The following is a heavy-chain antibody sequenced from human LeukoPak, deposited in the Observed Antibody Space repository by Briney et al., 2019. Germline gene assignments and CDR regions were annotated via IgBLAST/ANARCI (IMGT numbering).Heavy chain of an antibody. J-gene: IGHJ4*02. CDR3: AREVRGLDY. D-gene: IGHD3-10*01. V-gene: IGHV3-21*01. CDR2: ITSSSGYI. CDR1: GFTFSHYA. Sequence: GGSLRLSCAASGFTFSHYAMNWVRPAPGKGLEWVSSITSSSGYIYYADSVKGRFTISRDNAKSSLFLQMNSLRAEDTAVYFCAREVRGLDYWGQGTLVTVSS.